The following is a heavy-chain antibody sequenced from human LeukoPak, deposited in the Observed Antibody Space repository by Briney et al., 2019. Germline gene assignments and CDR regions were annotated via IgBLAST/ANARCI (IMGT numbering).Heavy chain of an antibody. D-gene: IGHD3-3*01. CDR1: GGSISSYY. J-gene: IGHJ4*02. CDR2: IYYSGST. CDR3: ARINFWSGYFDLDY. Sequence: SETLSLTCTVSGGSISSYYWSWIRQPPGKGLEWIGYIYYSGSTNYNPSLKSRVTISVDTSKNQFSLKLSSVTAADTAVYYCARINFWSGYFDLDYWGQGTLVTVSS. V-gene: IGHV4-59*01.